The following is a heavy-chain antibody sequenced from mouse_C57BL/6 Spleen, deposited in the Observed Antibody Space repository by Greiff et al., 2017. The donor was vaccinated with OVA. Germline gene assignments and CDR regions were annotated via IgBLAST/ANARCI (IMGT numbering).Heavy chain of an antibody. D-gene: IGHD2-3*01. CDR1: GYTFTSYW. V-gene: IGHV1-64*01. CDR2: IHPNSGST. Sequence: QVQLQQPGAELVKPGASVKLSCKASGYTFTSYWMHWVKQRPGQGLEWIGMIHPNSGSTNYNEKFKSKATLTVDKSSSTAYMQLSSLTSKDSAVYYCARVYDGYYHDYWGQGTTLTVSS. J-gene: IGHJ2*01. CDR3: ARVYDGYYHDY.